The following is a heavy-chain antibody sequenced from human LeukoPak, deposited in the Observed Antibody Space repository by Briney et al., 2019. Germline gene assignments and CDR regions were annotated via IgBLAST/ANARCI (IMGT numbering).Heavy chain of an antibody. Sequence: SETLSLTCTVSGGSISSYYWSWIRQPPGKGLEWIGYIYYSGSTNYNPSLKSRVTISVDASKNQFSLKLSSVTAADTAVYCCARGGRGGSGWFATPSYFDYWGQGTLVTVSS. CDR2: IYYSGST. CDR3: ARGGRGGSGWFATPSYFDY. V-gene: IGHV4-59*01. CDR1: GGSISSYY. D-gene: IGHD6-19*01. J-gene: IGHJ4*02.